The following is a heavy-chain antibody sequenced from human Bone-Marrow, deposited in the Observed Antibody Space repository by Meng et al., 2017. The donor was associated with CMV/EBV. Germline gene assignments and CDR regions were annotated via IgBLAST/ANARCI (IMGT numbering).Heavy chain of an antibody. D-gene: IGHD2-2*01. V-gene: IGHV3-9*01. Sequence: SLKISCAASGFTFDDYALHWVRQAPGKGLEWVSGISWNSGSLGYADSVKGRFTISRDNANNSLSLQMNSLRAEDTALYYCAKDIFYHLLPTWYFDLWGRGTLVTVSS. CDR1: GFTFDDYA. CDR2: ISWNSGSL. CDR3: AKDIFYHLLPTWYFDL. J-gene: IGHJ2*01.